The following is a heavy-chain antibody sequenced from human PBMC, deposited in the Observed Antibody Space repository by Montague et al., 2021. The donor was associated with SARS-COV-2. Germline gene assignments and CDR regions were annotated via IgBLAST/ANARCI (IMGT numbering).Heavy chain of an antibody. Sequence: SETLSLTCAVYDGSFSDYSWTWIRQPPGKVLEWIGEINHRGSTNXNPSLKSRVTISVDTSKNQFSLKMTSVTAADTAVYYCARGRQHINMVVVVVTGGEYYFDFWGQGTLVAVSS. CDR2: INHRGST. CDR3: ARGRQHINMVVVVVTGGEYYFDF. CDR1: DGSFSDYS. V-gene: IGHV4-34*01. D-gene: IGHD3-22*01. J-gene: IGHJ4*02.